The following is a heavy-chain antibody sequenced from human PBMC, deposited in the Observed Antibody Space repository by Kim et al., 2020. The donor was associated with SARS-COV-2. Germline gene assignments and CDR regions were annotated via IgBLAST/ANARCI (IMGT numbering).Heavy chain of an antibody. D-gene: IGHD6-19*01. CDR2: INSDGSST. CDR3: ARGQYSSGWYGPHYYGMDV. Sequence: GGSLRLSCAASGFTFSSYWMHWVRQAPGKGLVWVSRINSDGSSTSYADSVKGRFTISRDNAKNTLYLQMNSLRAEDTAVYYCARGQYSSGWYGPHYYGMDVWGQGTTVTVSS. J-gene: IGHJ6*02. CDR1: GFTFSSYW. V-gene: IGHV3-74*01.